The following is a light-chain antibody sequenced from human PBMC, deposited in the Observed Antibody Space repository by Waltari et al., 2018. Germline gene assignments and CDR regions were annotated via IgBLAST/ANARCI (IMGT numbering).Light chain of an antibody. CDR2: DAS. CDR3: QQYNNWPLT. J-gene: IGKJ4*01. Sequence: EVVLTQSPATLSLFPGERAILSCRASQSVSRSLAWYQQKPGLAPRLLIYDASNRATGIPARFSGSGSGTDFTLTISSLEPEDFAVYYCQQYNNWPLTFGGGTKVEIK. CDR1: QSVSRS. V-gene: IGKV3-11*01.